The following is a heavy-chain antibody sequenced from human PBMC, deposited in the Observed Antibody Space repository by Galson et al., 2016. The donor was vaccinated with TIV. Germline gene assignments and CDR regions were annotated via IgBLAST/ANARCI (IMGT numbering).Heavy chain of an antibody. D-gene: IGHD5-18*01. J-gene: IGHJ6*02. CDR3: ASDRNTAFDTYHQYYGMDV. Sequence: SVKVSCKASEGTFSSYVFNWVRLAPGQGLEWMGGIIPLFRTTNYAPKFQGRVTITADESTNTAYMELNSPKYGDTAVYYCASDRNTAFDTYHQYYGMDVWGQGTTVTVSS. CDR2: IIPLFRTT. V-gene: IGHV1-69*13. CDR1: EGTFSSYV.